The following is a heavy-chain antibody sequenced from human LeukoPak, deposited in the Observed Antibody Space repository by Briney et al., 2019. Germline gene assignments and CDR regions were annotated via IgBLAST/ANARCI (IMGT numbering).Heavy chain of an antibody. CDR3: ARMYSSSWYTYYYYYMDV. CDR2: ISSSGSYI. CDR1: GFTFSTYS. V-gene: IGHV3-21*01. J-gene: IGHJ6*03. Sequence: GGSLRLSCAASGFTFSTYSMNWVRQAPGKGLEWVSFISSSGSYIYFADSVNGRFTISRDNAKNSLYLQMNSLRAEDTAVYYCARMYSSSWYTYYYYYMDVWGKGTTVTISS. D-gene: IGHD6-13*01.